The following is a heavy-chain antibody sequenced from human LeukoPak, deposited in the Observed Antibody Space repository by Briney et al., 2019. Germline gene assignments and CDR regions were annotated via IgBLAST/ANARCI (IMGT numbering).Heavy chain of an antibody. CDR3: ARYGNGAWLAHYSFDI. Sequence: GGSLRLSCAASGFPLSNYWMSWVRQAPGKGLEWVANIKQDGSERYYVDSVKGRFAISRDNAENSLYLQMNSLRAEDTAVYYCARYGNGAWLAHYSFDIWGQGTMVTVSS. CDR2: IKQDGSER. CDR1: GFPLSNYW. J-gene: IGHJ3*02. V-gene: IGHV3-7*01. D-gene: IGHD6-19*01.